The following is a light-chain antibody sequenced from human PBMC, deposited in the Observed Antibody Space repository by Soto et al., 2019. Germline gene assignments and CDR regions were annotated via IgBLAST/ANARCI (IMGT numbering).Light chain of an antibody. CDR2: WAS. J-gene: IGKJ4*01. CDR1: QSVLYSSNNKDS. V-gene: IGKV4-1*01. Sequence: DIVMTQSPDSLAVSLGERATINCKSSQSVLYSSNNKDSLAWYQQKPGQPPKLLIYWASTRESGVPDRFSGGGSGTDFTLTISSLQAEDVAVYYCQQYYSGITFGGGTKVEIK. CDR3: QQYYSGIT.